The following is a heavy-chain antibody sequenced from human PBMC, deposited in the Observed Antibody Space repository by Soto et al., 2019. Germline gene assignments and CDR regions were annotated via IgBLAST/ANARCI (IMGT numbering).Heavy chain of an antibody. D-gene: IGHD2-2*01. Sequence: GESLKISCKGSGYSFTSYWISWVRQMPGKGLEWMGRIDPSDSYTNYSPSFQGHVTISADKSISTAYLQWSSLKASDTAMYYCARRDIVVVPAARSYYYYYGMDVWGQGTTVTVS. J-gene: IGHJ6*02. V-gene: IGHV5-10-1*01. CDR2: IDPSDSYT. CDR1: GYSFTSYW. CDR3: ARRDIVVVPAARSYYYYYGMDV.